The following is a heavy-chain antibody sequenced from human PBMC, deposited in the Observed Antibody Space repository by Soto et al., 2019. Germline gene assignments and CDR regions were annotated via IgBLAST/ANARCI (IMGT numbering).Heavy chain of an antibody. CDR1: GFIFSDFA. CDR2: VSVYGGST. Sequence: DVQLLESGGDLVQPGESLRLSCAASGFIFSDFAMSWVRQTPGKGLEWVSAVSVYGGSTHYSDAVKGRFTISRDNSIDNLFLQMNSLRAEDTAVYYCARRPAGDSHWYFDLCGRGTLVTVSS. J-gene: IGHJ2*01. CDR3: ARRPAGDSHWYFDL. D-gene: IGHD2-21*01. V-gene: IGHV3-23*01.